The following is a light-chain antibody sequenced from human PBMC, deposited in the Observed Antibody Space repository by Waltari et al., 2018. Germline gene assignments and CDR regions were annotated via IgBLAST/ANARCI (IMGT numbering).Light chain of an antibody. CDR3: QSYDSSLSGWRV. V-gene: IGLV1-40*01. Sequence: QSVLTQPPSVSGAPGQRVTISCTGGSSNIGADYDVHWYQQLPGTAPKLLIFDTTNRPPGVPNRFSGSNSGTSAFLAITGLQPEDEADYYCQSYDSSLSGWRVFGTGTKVTVL. CDR1: SSNIGADYD. J-gene: IGLJ1*01. CDR2: DTT.